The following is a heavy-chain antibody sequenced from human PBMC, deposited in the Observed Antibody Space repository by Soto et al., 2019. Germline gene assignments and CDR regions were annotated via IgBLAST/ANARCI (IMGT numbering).Heavy chain of an antibody. CDR3: AKDVEEVLPGYGLDV. D-gene: IGHD3-16*01. CDR2: VSGRGDGT. CDR1: GFTFSEYA. J-gene: IGHJ6*02. Sequence: EEQILESGGALVQPGGSLRLSCSVSGFTFSEYAMNWVRQAPGKGLEWVSAVSGRGDGTFYADSVKGRFTISRDNTKNTLYMQMSSLRVEDAAEYYGAKDVEEVLPGYGLDVWGRGAT. V-gene: IGHV3-23*01.